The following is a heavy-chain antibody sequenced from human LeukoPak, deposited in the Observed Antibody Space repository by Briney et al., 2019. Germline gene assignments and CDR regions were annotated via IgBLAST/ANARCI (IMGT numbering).Heavy chain of an antibody. CDR2: IYYSGST. Sequence: SETLSLTCTVSGGSISSYYWSWIRQPPGKGLEWIGYIYYSGSTNYNPSLKSRVTISVDTSKNQFSLKLSSVTAADTAVYYCARVYRTTPYSSSSGFDYWGQGTLVTVSS. D-gene: IGHD6-6*01. CDR3: ARVYRTTPYSSSSGFDY. CDR1: GGSISSYY. J-gene: IGHJ4*02. V-gene: IGHV4-59*08.